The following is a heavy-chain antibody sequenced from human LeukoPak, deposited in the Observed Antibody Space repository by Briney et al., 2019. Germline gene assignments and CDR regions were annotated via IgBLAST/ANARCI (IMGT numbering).Heavy chain of an antibody. CDR3: AKGGYRSGGSCPPAA. D-gene: IGHD2-15*01. J-gene: IGHJ5*02. V-gene: IGHV3-13*01. Sequence: GGSLRLSCAASGFTFSSYDMHWDRHATGKGREWVSAIGTAGDTYYPGSVKGRFTISRENAKNSLYLQMNSLRAGDTAVYYCAKGGYRSGGSCPPAAWGQGTLVTVSS. CDR2: IGTAGDT. CDR1: GFTFSSYD.